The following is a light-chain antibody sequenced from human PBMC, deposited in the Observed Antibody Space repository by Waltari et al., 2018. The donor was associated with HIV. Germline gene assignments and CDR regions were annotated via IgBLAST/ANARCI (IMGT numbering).Light chain of an antibody. CDR1: NSDIGPYNY. V-gene: IGLV2-14*03. CDR3: SSYTATKILV. J-gene: IGLJ2*01. Sequence: QSALTQPASVSGSPGQSITISCTGTNSDIGPYNYVSWYQQQSGKAPRLLISEVNNRPSGVSNRFSGSKAGNTASLSISGLQAEDEGKYYCSSYTATKILVFGGGTDVTVL. CDR2: EVN.